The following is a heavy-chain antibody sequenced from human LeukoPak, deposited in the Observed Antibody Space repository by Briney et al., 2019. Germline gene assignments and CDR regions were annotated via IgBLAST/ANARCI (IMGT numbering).Heavy chain of an antibody. Sequence: PGRSLRLSCAASGFTFSSYAMHWVRQAPGKGLEWVAVISYDGSNKYYADSVKGRFTISRDHSKNTLYLQMNSLRAEDTAVYYCAREPHYYGMDIWGQGTTVTVSS. V-gene: IGHV3-30-3*01. CDR1: GFTFSSYA. CDR3: AREPHYYGMDI. J-gene: IGHJ6*02. CDR2: ISYDGSNK.